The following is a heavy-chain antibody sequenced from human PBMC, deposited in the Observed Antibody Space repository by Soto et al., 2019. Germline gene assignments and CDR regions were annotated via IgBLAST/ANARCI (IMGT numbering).Heavy chain of an antibody. CDR3: ARGSGASQY. J-gene: IGHJ1*01. V-gene: IGHV1-69*13. D-gene: IGHD7-27*01. Sequence: SVKVSCKASGGTFNTFVPSWVRQAPGQGLEWMGGIIPIFGPADYPQKFQGRVTITADESTNTVYLELSSLRSQDTAVYYCARGSGASQYWGQGTQVTVSS. CDR2: IIPIFGPA. CDR1: GGTFNTFV.